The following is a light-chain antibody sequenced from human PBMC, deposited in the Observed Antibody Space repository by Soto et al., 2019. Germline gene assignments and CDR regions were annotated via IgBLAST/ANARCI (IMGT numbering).Light chain of an antibody. J-gene: IGLJ1*01. CDR2: DDN. V-gene: IGLV1-51*01. CDR1: SSNIGGNS. CDR3: GSWDSSLSAYV. Sequence: QSVMTQPPSVSAAPGQKVTISCSGSSSNIGGNSVSWYQQLPGTAPKLLIYDDNKRPPGIPDRFSCAKSGTSATLRITGFQTGDEADYYCGSWDSSLSAYVFGTGTKLTVL.